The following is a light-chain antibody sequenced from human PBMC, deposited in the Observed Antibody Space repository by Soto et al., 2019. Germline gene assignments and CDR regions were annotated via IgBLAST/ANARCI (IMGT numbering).Light chain of an antibody. CDR2: DDN. V-gene: IGLV1-40*01. J-gene: IGLJ3*02. CDR1: SSNIGAGYG. CDR3: QSYDNSLSGARV. Sequence: QSVLTQPPSVSGAPGQRVTISCTGSSSNIGAGYGVHWYQQLPGTAPKLLIYDDNSSPSGVPDRFSGSKSGTSASLAITGLQAEDEADYYCQSYDNSLSGARVFGGGTKLTVL.